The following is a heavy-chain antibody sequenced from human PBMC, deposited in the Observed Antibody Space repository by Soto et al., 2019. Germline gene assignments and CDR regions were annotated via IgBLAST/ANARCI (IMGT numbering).Heavy chain of an antibody. D-gene: IGHD2-21*02. CDR1: GGSISSCGYY. V-gene: IGHV4-31*03. CDR3: ARVCGGDCHYGMDV. CDR2: IYYYGST. Sequence: QVQLQESGPGLVKPSQTLSLTCTVSGGSISSCGYYWSWIRQHPGKGLEWIGYIYYYGSTYYNPSLKSRVTISVATSKNQLSLKLSSVNAADTDVYYCARVCGGDCHYGMDVWGQGTTVTVSS. J-gene: IGHJ6*02.